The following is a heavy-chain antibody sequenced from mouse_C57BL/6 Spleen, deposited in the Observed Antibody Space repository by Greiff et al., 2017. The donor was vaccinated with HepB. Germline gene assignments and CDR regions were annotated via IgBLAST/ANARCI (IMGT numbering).Heavy chain of an antibody. Sequence: EVQLQQSGPGLVKPSQSLSLTCSVTGYSITSGYYWNWIRQFPGNKLEWMGYISYDGSNNYNPSLKNRISITRDTSKNQFFLKLNSVTTEDTATYDCARDPFAYWGQGTLVTVSA. CDR3: ARDPFAY. V-gene: IGHV3-6*01. CDR1: GYSITSGYY. J-gene: IGHJ3*01. CDR2: ISYDGSN.